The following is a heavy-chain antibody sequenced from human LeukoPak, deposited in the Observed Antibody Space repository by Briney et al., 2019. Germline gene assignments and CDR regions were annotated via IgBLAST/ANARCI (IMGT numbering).Heavy chain of an antibody. V-gene: IGHV1-18*01. Sequence: ASVKVSCKASGYTFTSYGISWVRQAPGQGLEWMGWISAYNGNTNYAQKLQGRVTMTTDTSTSTAYMELRSLRSDDTAVYYCARDPRYFSVTTNWFDPWGQGTLVTVSS. CDR1: GYTFTSYG. D-gene: IGHD1-1*01. CDR2: ISAYNGNT. J-gene: IGHJ5*02. CDR3: ARDPRYFSVTTNWFDP.